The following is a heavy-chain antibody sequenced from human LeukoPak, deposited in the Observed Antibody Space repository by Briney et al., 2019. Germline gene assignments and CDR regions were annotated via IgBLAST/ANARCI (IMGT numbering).Heavy chain of an antibody. CDR3: ASGATICETGYFDF. J-gene: IGHJ4*03. CDR2: IDHRGDT. CDR1: GGSFSRYY. Sequence: TSETLSLTCAVHGGSFSRYYWSSIRPSPGKGLQWIAAIDHRGDTNYNPSVKSRATISVDTSKNQFSLKVRSLSAADTAVYYCASGATICETGYFDFWGQGTLVTVSS. D-gene: IGHD5-24*01. V-gene: IGHV4-34*01.